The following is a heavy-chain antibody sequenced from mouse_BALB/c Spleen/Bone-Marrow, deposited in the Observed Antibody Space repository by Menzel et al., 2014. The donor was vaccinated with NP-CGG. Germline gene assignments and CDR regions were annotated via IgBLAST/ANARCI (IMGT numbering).Heavy chain of an antibody. V-gene: IGHV1S56*01. CDR1: GYTFTNYY. J-gene: IGHJ4*01. D-gene: IGHD2-3*01. CDR3: ARWLLPCYAMDY. Sequence: QVQLQQSGPELAKPGASVRISCKASGYTFTNYYIHWVKQRPGQGLEWIGWIYPVNVHANFNEKFRGKATLTADKSSSTAYMQLSSLTSEDSAVYFCARWLLPCYAMDYWGQGTSVTVSS. CDR2: IYPVNVHA.